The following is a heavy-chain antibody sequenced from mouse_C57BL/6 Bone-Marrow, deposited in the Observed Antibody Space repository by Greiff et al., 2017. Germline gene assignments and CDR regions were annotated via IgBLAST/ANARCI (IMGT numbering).Heavy chain of an antibody. CDR3: ARSKHLYYGYDGGAMDY. Sequence: QVQLQQPGAELVKPGASVKLSCKASGYTFTSYWMHWVKQRPGQGLEWIGMIHPNGGSTNYNEKFKSKATLTVDKSSSTAYMQLSSLTSEGSAIYYCARSKHLYYGYDGGAMDYWGQGTSVTVSS. J-gene: IGHJ4*01. V-gene: IGHV1-64*01. CDR1: GYTFTSYW. D-gene: IGHD2-2*01. CDR2: IHPNGGST.